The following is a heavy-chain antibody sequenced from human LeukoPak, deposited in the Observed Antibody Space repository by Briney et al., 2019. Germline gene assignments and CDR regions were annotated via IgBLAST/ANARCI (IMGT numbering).Heavy chain of an antibody. D-gene: IGHD3-10*01. CDR3: ARDRGSYYYGSGSNWFDP. CDR1: GFTFSNYN. Sequence: GGSLRLSCAASGFTFSNYNMNWVRQAPGKGLEWVSSISGSSSDIYYADSVKGRFTISRDNAKNSLFLQMNSLRAEDTAVYYCARDRGSYYYGSGSNWFDPWGRGTLVTVSS. V-gene: IGHV3-21*01. J-gene: IGHJ5*02. CDR2: ISGSSSDI.